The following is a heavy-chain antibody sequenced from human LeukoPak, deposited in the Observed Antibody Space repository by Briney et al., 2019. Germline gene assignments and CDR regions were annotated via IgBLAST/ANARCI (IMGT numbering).Heavy chain of an antibody. CDR3: AREGGSYD. D-gene: IGHD1-26*01. CDR2: ISWNSGSI. Sequence: GGSLRLSCAASGFTFDDYAMHWVRQAPGKGLEWVSGISWNSGSIGYADSVKGRFTISRDNAKNSLYLQMNSLRAEDTALYYCAREGGSYDWGQGTLVTVSS. CDR1: GFTFDDYA. J-gene: IGHJ4*02. V-gene: IGHV3-9*01.